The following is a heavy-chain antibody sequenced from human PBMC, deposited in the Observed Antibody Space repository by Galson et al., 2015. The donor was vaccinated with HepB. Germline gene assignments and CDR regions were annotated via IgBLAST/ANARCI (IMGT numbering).Heavy chain of an antibody. D-gene: IGHD5-24*01. CDR2: ITGNGGIK. CDR3: TKEATEGGLHIDN. Sequence: SLRLSCAASGFTFSSYAMSWVRQAPGKGLEWVSHITGNGGIKWYADSVKGRFTISRDNSKNTLYLQMNSLGAEDTALYYCTKEATEGGLHIDNLVQGTLVTVYS. V-gene: IGHV3-23*01. J-gene: IGHJ4*02. CDR1: GFTFSSYA.